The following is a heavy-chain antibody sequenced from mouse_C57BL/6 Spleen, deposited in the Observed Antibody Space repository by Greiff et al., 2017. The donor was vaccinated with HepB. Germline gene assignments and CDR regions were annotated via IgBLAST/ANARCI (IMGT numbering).Heavy chain of an antibody. Sequence: VQLQQSGPELVKPGASVKISCKASGYAFSSSWMNWVKQRPGKGLEWIGRIYPGDGDTNYNGKFKGQATLTADKSSSTAYMQLSSLTSEDSAVYFCARDDYYGSSRFAYWGQGTLVTVSA. CDR3: ARDDYYGSSRFAY. D-gene: IGHD1-1*01. J-gene: IGHJ3*01. V-gene: IGHV1-82*01. CDR2: IYPGDGDT. CDR1: GYAFSSSW.